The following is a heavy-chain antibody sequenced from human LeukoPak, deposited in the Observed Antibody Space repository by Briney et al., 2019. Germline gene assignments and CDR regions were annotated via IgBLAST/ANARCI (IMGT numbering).Heavy chain of an antibody. V-gene: IGHV3-9*01. CDR1: GFTFDDYA. J-gene: IGHJ3*01. CDR3: AQDMQGPGVALGYDAFDF. Sequence: PGRSLRLSCVASGFTFDDYAMHWVRLAPGKGLEWVSGVNRNSAYIGYADSVKGRFTVSRDNAKKSLYLEMNSLRPEDTAMYYCAQDMQGPGVALGYDAFDFWGQGTMVTVSS. CDR2: VNRNSAYI. D-gene: IGHD3-3*01.